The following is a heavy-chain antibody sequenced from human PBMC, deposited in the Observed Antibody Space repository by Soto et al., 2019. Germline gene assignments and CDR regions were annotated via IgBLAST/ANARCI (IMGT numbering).Heavy chain of an antibody. Sequence: GESLKISCKGSGYSFTSYWIGWVRQMPGKGLEWMGIIYPGDSDTRYSPSFQGQVTISADKSISTAYLQWSSLKASDTAMYYCARAEVVFDGGYYYYGMDVWGQGTTVTVSS. CDR3: ARAEVVFDGGYYYYGMDV. CDR1: GYSFTSYW. D-gene: IGHD3-9*01. J-gene: IGHJ6*02. CDR2: IYPGDSDT. V-gene: IGHV5-51*01.